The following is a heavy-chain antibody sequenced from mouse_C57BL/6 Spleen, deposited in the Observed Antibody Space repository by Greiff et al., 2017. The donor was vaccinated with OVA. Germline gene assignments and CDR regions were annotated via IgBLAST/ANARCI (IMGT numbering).Heavy chain of an antibody. CDR2: IYPGDGDT. J-gene: IGHJ2*01. CDR1: GYAFSSSW. V-gene: IGHV1-82*01. D-gene: IGHD4-1*01. Sequence: VQRVESGPELVKPGASVKISCKASGYAFSSSWMNWVKQRPGQGLEWVGRIYPGDGDTNYNGKFKGKVTMTADKSSSTAYMQLSSLTSEDSAVYFCARPPLGPGDFDDWGKGTTLTVSS. CDR3: ARPPLGPGDFDD.